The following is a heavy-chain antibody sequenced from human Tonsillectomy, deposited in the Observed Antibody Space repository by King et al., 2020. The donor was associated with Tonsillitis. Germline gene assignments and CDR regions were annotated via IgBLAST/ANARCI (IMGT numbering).Heavy chain of an antibody. Sequence: QLVQSGAEVKKPGSSVKVSCKASGGTFSSYAISWVRQAPGQGLEWMGGIIPIFGTASHSQKFQGRVTVTADESTSTAYMELSSLRSEDTAVYYCARFNVDTPVGNARYYFDYWGQGTLVTVSS. CDR1: GGTFSSYA. V-gene: IGHV1-69*01. CDR3: ARFNVDTPVGNARYYFDY. D-gene: IGHD5-18*01. J-gene: IGHJ4*02. CDR2: IIPIFGTA.